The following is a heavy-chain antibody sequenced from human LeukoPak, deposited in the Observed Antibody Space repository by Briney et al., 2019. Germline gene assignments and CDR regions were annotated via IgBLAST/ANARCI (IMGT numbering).Heavy chain of an antibody. V-gene: IGHV1-69*05. D-gene: IGHD2-2*01. J-gene: IGHJ6*03. Sequence: ASVKVSCKASGGTFSSYAISWVRQAPGQGLEWMGGIIPIFGTANYAQKFQGRVTITTDESTSTAYMELSSLRSVDTAVYYCAGGSSDPSRPPNPDYYYYYMDVWGKGTTVTVSS. CDR1: GGTFSSYA. CDR3: AGGSSDPSRPPNPDYYYYYMDV. CDR2: IIPIFGTA.